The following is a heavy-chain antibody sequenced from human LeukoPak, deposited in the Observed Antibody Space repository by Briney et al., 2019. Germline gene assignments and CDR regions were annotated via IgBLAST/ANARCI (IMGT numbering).Heavy chain of an antibody. CDR3: AREGVGNLGYYYGMDV. D-gene: IGHD4-23*01. V-gene: IGHV3-48*03. CDR1: GFTFSSYE. Sequence: PGGSLRLSCAASGFTFSSYEMNWVRQAPGQGLEWVSYISSSGSTIYYADSVKGRFTISRDNAKNSLYLQMNSLRAEDTAVYYCAREGVGNLGYYYGMDVWGQGTTVTVSS. CDR2: ISSSGSTI. J-gene: IGHJ6*02.